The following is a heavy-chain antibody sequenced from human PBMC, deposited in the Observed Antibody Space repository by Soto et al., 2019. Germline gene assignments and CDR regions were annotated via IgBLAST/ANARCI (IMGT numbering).Heavy chain of an antibody. CDR3: AKGYCSGGSCIDAFDI. D-gene: IGHD2-15*01. Sequence: GGSLRLSCAASGFTFSSYAMSWVRQAPGKGLEWVSAISGSGGSTYYADSVKGRFTISRDNSKNTLYLQMNSLRAEDTAVYYCAKGYCSGGSCIDAFDIWGQGTMVTVS. J-gene: IGHJ3*02. CDR1: GFTFSSYA. CDR2: ISGSGGST. V-gene: IGHV3-23*01.